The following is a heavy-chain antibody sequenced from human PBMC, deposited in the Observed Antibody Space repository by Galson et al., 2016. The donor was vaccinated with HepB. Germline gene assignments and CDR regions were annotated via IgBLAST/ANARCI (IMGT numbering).Heavy chain of an antibody. Sequence: SVKVSCKASGFTFTSSAVQWVRQARGQRLEWIGWIVFGSGDSSYAQKFHERVTITRDMSTSTAYMELRSLRSEDTAVYYCEADYGWEREYAFDTWGQGTMVTVSS. CDR1: GFTFTSSA. D-gene: IGHD1-26*01. CDR2: IVFGSGDS. V-gene: IGHV1-58*01. J-gene: IGHJ3*02. CDR3: EADYGWEREYAFDT.